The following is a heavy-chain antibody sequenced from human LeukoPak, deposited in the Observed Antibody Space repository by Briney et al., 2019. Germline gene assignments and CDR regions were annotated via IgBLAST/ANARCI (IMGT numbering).Heavy chain of an antibody. V-gene: IGHV3-7*01. D-gene: IGHD3-22*01. Sequence: GGSLRLSCAASGFTFSSYWMSWVRQAPGKGLAWVANIKQDGSEKYYVDSVKGRFTISRDNAKNSLYLQMNSLRAEDTAVYYCARDWFDSSGYWPYYYYYYMDVWGKGTTVTVSS. CDR2: IKQDGSEK. J-gene: IGHJ6*03. CDR3: ARDWFDSSGYWPYYYYYYMDV. CDR1: GFTFSSYW.